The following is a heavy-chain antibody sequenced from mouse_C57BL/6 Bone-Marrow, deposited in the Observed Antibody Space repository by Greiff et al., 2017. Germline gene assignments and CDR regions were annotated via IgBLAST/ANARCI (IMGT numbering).Heavy chain of an antibody. Sequence: EVKLVESGGGLVQPGGSLKLSCAASGFTFSDYGMAWVRQAPRKGPEWVAFISNLAYSIYYADTVTGRFTISRENAKNTLYLEMSSLRSEDTAMYYCARQGTTVVATYYYAMDYWGQGTSVTVSS. CDR1: GFTFSDYG. D-gene: IGHD1-1*01. CDR3: ARQGTTVVATYYYAMDY. V-gene: IGHV5-15*01. CDR2: ISNLAYSI. J-gene: IGHJ4*01.